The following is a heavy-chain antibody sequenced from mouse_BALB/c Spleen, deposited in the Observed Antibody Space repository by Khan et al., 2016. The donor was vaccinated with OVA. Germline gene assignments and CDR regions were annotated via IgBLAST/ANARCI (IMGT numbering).Heavy chain of an antibody. CDR3: ARIYGGDFDY. V-gene: IGHV3-2*02. Sequence: EVQLVESGPSLVKPSQSLSLTCTVTGYSITSDYAWNWIRQFPGNKLEWMGYISYSGNIHYNPSLKSRISITRDTSKNQFFLQLNSVTTEDTATYYCARIYGGDFDYWGQGTTLTVSS. J-gene: IGHJ2*01. D-gene: IGHD1-1*01. CDR2: ISYSGNI. CDR1: GYSITSDYA.